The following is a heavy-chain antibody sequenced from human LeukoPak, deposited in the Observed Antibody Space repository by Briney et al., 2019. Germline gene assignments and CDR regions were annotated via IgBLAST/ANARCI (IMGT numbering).Heavy chain of an antibody. Sequence: ASVKVSCKASGYTFTSYYMHRVRQAPGQGLEGMGIINPSGGSTSYSQKFQGRGTMTRDMSTSTVYMELISLRSEDTAVYYCARRYCTNGVCYHDRGAFDIWGQGTMVTVSS. CDR1: GYTFTSYY. CDR3: ARRYCTNGVCYHDRGAFDI. D-gene: IGHD2-8*01. J-gene: IGHJ3*02. CDR2: INPSGGST. V-gene: IGHV1-46*01.